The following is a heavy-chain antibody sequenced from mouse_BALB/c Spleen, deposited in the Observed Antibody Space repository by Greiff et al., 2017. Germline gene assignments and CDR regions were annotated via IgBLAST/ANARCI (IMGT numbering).Heavy chain of an antibody. D-gene: IGHD2-1*01. V-gene: IGHV14-1*02. Sequence: VQLQQSGAELVRPGALVKLSCKASGFNIKDYYMHWVKQRPEQGLEWIGWIDPENGNTIYDPKFQGKASITADTSSNTAYLQLSSLTSEDTAVYYCARSYYGNYADAMDYWGQGTPVTVSA. CDR2: IDPENGNT. CDR1: GFNIKDYY. CDR3: ARSYYGNYADAMDY. J-gene: IGHJ4*01.